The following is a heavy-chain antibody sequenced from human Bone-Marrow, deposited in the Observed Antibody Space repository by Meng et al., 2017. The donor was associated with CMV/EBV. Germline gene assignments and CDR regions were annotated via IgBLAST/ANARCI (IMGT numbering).Heavy chain of an antibody. CDR1: GYTFTSYY. CDR3: ARDRLSISWFARNWFDP. D-gene: IGHD6-13*01. J-gene: IGHJ5*02. V-gene: IGHV1-46*01. CDR2: IHPSGGST. Sequence: ASVKVSCKASGYTFTSYYMHWVRQAPGQGLEWMGIIHPSGGSTSHAQKFQARVTMTRDTSTSTVYMELSSLRSEDTAVYYRARDRLSISWFARNWFDPWGQGTLVTVSS.